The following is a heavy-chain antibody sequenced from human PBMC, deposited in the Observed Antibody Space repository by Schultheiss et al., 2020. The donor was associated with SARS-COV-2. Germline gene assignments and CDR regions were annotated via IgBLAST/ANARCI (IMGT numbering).Heavy chain of an antibody. CDR2: IYHSGST. V-gene: IGHV4-34*01. J-gene: IGHJ4*02. CDR1: GGSFSGYY. Sequence: SQTLSLTCAVYGGSFSGYYWSWIRQPPGKGLEWIGEIYHSGSTYYNPSLKSRVTISVDTSKNQFSLKLSSVTSADTAVYYCARVDGPPDYWGQGTLVTVSS. CDR3: ARVDGPPDY. D-gene: IGHD4-17*01.